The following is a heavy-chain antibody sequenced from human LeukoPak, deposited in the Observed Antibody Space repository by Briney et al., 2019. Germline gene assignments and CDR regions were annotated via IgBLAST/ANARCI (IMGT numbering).Heavy chain of an antibody. J-gene: IGHJ5*02. CDR2: IYYTGST. D-gene: IGHD2-21*02. Sequence: SETLSLTCTVSGGSVSAVSHYWVWIRQSPGKGPEWIGNIYYTGSTHYNPSLKSRVFMSVDTPKNQFSLEVTSVTAADTALYFCARLVCDACYPAGNWFDPWGQGTLVTVSS. CDR3: ARLVCDACYPAGNWFDP. CDR1: GGSVSAVSHY. V-gene: IGHV4-39*01.